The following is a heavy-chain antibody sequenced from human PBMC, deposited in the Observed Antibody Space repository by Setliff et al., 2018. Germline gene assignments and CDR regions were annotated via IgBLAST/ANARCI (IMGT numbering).Heavy chain of an antibody. CDR1: GYTFTSHY. Sequence: ASVKVSCKASGYTFTSHYMHRVRQAPGLGPEWMGTINPSSGRTSYAQKFQGRVTMTRDTSTSTVYMDMSSLRSEDTAVYYCARDVFPYHYEGAFDIWGQGTMVTVSS. CDR3: ARDVFPYHYEGAFDI. D-gene: IGHD3-22*01. J-gene: IGHJ3*02. CDR2: INPSSGRT. V-gene: IGHV1-46*01.